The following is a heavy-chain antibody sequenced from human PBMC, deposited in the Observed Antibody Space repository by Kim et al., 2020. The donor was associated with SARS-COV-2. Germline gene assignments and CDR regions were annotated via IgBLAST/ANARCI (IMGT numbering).Heavy chain of an antibody. Sequence: GGSLRLSCAASGFTVSSNYMSWVRQAPGKGLEWVSVIYSGGSTYYADSVKGRFTISRDNSKNTLYLQMNSLRAEDTAVYYCAREYCSGGSCYRAFDIWGQGTMVTVSS. V-gene: IGHV3-53*01. J-gene: IGHJ3*02. CDR1: GFTVSSNY. CDR3: AREYCSGGSCYRAFDI. D-gene: IGHD2-15*01. CDR2: IYSGGST.